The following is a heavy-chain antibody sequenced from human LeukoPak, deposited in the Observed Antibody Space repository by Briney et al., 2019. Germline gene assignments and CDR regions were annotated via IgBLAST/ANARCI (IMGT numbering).Heavy chain of an antibody. J-gene: IGHJ6*03. CDR3: ARAVTYYYDSSGYRTQYYYYMDV. D-gene: IGHD3-22*01. CDR2: ISYDGSNK. Sequence: PGRSLRLSCAASGFTFSSYSMHWVRQAPGKGLEWVAVISYDGSNKYYADSVKGRFTISRDNSKSTLYLQMNSLRAEDTAVYYCARAVTYYYDSSGYRTQYYYYMDVWGKGTTVTVSS. CDR1: GFTFSSYS. V-gene: IGHV3-30*04.